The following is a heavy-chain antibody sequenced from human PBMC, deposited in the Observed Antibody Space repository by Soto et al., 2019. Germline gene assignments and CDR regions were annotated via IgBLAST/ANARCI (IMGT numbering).Heavy chain of an antibody. CDR3: ARDRRYDDYVLSF. CDR2: IWYDGSNT. CDR1: GFNFRSHG. J-gene: IGHJ1*01. D-gene: IGHD4-17*01. Sequence: GGSLRLSCAASGFNFRSHGMHWVRQAPGKGLEWVAFIWYDGSNTYYGDSVKGRFTISRDNSKNTLYLQMNSLRAEDTAIYYCARDRRYDDYVLSFWGQGTLVTVSS. V-gene: IGHV3-33*01.